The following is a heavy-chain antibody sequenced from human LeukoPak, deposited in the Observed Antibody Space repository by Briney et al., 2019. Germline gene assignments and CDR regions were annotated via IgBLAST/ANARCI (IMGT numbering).Heavy chain of an antibody. J-gene: IGHJ3*02. V-gene: IGHV1-24*01. CDR2: FDPEDGET. CDR3: ATAGIVVITNPPLLGAFDI. Sequence: ASVRVSCKVSGYTLTELSMHWVRQAPGKGLEWMGGFDPEDGETIYAQKFQGRVTMTEDTSTDTAYMKLSSLRSEDTAVYYCATAGIVVITNPPLLGAFDIWGQGTMVTVSS. CDR1: GYTLTELS. D-gene: IGHD3-22*01.